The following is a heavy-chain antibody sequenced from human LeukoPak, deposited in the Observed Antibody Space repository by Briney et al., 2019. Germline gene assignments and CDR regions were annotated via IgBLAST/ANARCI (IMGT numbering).Heavy chain of an antibody. V-gene: IGHV3-23*01. CDR1: GFTFRNYA. J-gene: IGHJ4*02. CDR2: VTGSGDTT. D-gene: IGHD2-8*01. CDR3: ARNAADCTTSACYDS. Sequence: GGSLRLSCAASGFTFRNYAMTWVRQAPGKGLEWVSVVTGSGDTTYYADSLKGRFTISRDNSRNTLYLQMNSLRAKDTAVYHCARNAADCTTSACYDSWGQGTLVTVSS.